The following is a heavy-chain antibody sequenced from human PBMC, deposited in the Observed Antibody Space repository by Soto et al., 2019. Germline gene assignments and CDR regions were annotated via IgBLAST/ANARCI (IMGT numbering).Heavy chain of an antibody. D-gene: IGHD1-26*01. J-gene: IGHJ4*02. Sequence: QVQLVESGGGVVQPGRSLRLSCAASGFTFSSYAMHWVRQAPGKGLEWVAVISYDGSNKYYADSVKGRFTISRDNSKNTLYLQMNSLRAEDTAVYYCARDHGGSYSGDYWGLGTLVTVSS. V-gene: IGHV3-30-3*01. CDR3: ARDHGGSYSGDY. CDR1: GFTFSSYA. CDR2: ISYDGSNK.